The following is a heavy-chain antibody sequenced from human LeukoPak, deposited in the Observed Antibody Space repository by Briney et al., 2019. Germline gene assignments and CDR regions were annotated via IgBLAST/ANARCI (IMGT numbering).Heavy chain of an antibody. V-gene: IGHV4-38-2*02. CDR1: GYSFSSGYY. CDR3: ARDGQHCSSTRCSKGPQWFDP. Sequence: SETLSLTCTVSGYSFSSGYYWGWIRQPPGKGLELIGIIYHSGSTYYNPSLKSRVTISVDTSKNQFSLKLSSVTAADTGVYYCARDGQHCSSTRCSKGPQWFDPWGQGTLVTVSS. J-gene: IGHJ5*02. D-gene: IGHD2-2*01. CDR2: IYHSGST.